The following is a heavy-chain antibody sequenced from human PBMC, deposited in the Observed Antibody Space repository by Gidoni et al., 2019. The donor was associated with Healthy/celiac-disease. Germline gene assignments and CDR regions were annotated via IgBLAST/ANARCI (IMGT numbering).Heavy chain of an antibody. CDR2: INWNGGST. CDR1: GFTFTDDG. D-gene: IGHD6-13*01. CDR3: ARGSIAAEQRWFDP. V-gene: IGHV3-20*01. Sequence: EVQLVESGGGVVRPGGSLRLSCAASGFTFTDDGMGWVRQAPGKGLEWVSGINWNGGSTGYADSVKGRFTISRDNAKNSLYLQMNSLRAEDTALYHCARGSIAAEQRWFDPWGQGTLVTVSS. J-gene: IGHJ5*02.